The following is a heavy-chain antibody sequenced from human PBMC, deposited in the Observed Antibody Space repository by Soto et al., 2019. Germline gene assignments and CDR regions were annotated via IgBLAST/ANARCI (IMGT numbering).Heavy chain of an antibody. CDR2: IHIGGGT. Sequence: EVHLVESGGGLVQPGESLKLSCVVSGFTVSTNYMTWVRQAPGKGLEWVSGIHIGGGTYYADSVDGRITISRDNSENTLYLQINNLRTEDTAVYYCARVRPYCSGGSCHSVDYWGQGTLVNVSS. V-gene: IGHV3-66*01. J-gene: IGHJ4*02. CDR1: GFTVSTNY. CDR3: ARVRPYCSGGSCHSVDY. D-gene: IGHD2-15*01.